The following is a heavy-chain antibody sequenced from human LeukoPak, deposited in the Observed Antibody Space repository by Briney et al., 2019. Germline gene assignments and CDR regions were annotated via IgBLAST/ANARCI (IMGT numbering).Heavy chain of an antibody. D-gene: IGHD6-19*01. Sequence: SGTLSLTCTVSGGSISSYYWSWIRQPPGKGLEWIGYIYYSGSTNYNPSLKSRVTISVDTSKNQFSLKLSSVTAADTAVYYCARLRIAVAGPPYGMDVWGQGTTVTVSS. J-gene: IGHJ6*02. CDR1: GGSISSYY. V-gene: IGHV4-59*08. CDR3: ARLRIAVAGPPYGMDV. CDR2: IYYSGST.